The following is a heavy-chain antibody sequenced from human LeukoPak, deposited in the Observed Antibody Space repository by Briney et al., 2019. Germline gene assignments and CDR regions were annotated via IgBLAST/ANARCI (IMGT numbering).Heavy chain of an antibody. Sequence: SVKVSCKASGDTFTSYGISWVRQAPGQGLEWMGGIIPIFGTANYAQKFQGRVTITADKSTSTAYMELSSLRSEDTAVYYCAREWGGFSYGGKFDYWGQGTLVTVSS. CDR3: AREWGGFSYGGKFDY. J-gene: IGHJ4*02. V-gene: IGHV1-69*06. D-gene: IGHD5-18*01. CDR2: IIPIFGTA. CDR1: GDTFTSYG.